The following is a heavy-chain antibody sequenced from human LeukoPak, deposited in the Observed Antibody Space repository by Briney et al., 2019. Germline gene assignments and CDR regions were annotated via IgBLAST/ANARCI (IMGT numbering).Heavy chain of an antibody. V-gene: IGHV3-48*03. CDR3: ATGWACSGGSCYGYFDY. CDR2: ISSRDSII. J-gene: IGHJ4*02. Sequence: PGGSLRLSCAASGFTFSNYEMNWVRQAPGKGLEGVSYISSRDSIIYYADYVKGRFTISRDNAKNSLYLQMNSLRAEDTAVYYCATGWACSGGSCYGYFDYWGQGTLVTVSS. CDR1: GFTFSNYE. D-gene: IGHD2-15*01.